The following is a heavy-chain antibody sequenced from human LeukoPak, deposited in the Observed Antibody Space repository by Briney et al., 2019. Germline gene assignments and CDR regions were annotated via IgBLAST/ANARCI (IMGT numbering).Heavy chain of an antibody. D-gene: IGHD3-16*02. CDR2: IWHDGSNK. V-gene: IGHV3-33*01. CDR3: STLGTRGGVILPNFDY. Sequence: QPGRSLRLSCAASGFTFSSYGMHWVRQAPGKGLERVAVIWHDGSNKYYADSVKGRFTISRDNSKNTLYLQMSSLRAEDTAVYYCSTLGTRGGVILPNFDYWGQGTLVTVSS. J-gene: IGHJ4*02. CDR1: GFTFSSYG.